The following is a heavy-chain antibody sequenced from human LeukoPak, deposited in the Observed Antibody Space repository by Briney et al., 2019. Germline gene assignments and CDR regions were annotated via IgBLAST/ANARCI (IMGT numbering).Heavy chain of an antibody. CDR2: IYYSGST. J-gene: IGHJ3*02. CDR1: GGSISSSSYY. Sequence: SGTLSLTCTVSGGSISSSSYYWGWIRQPPGKGLEWIGSIYYSGSTYYNPSLKSRVTISVDTSKNQFSLKLSSVTAADTAVYYCARHPPNYDSSGYYGAFDIWGQGTMVTVSS. CDR3: ARHPPNYDSSGYYGAFDI. V-gene: IGHV4-39*01. D-gene: IGHD3-22*01.